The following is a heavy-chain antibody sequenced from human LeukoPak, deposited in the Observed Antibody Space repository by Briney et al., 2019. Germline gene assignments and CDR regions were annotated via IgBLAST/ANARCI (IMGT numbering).Heavy chain of an antibody. CDR2: ISSDGNTK. V-gene: IGHV3-30*04. CDR3: ARERADAIGAFDS. CDR1: GFTFNSHS. Sequence: GGSLRLSCEASGFTFNSHSINWVRRAPGQGLEWVAVISSDGNTKHYGDSVRGRFTISRDNSKNTLWLQMSSLRAEDTALYYCARERADAIGAFDSWGQGTLVTVSS. D-gene: IGHD2-21*01. J-gene: IGHJ4*02.